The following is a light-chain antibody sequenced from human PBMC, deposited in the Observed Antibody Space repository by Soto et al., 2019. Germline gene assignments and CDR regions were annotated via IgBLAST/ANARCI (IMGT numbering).Light chain of an antibody. Sequence: IELTQSPGTLSFSPGERATLSCRASQSVSSSYLAWYQQKPGQAPRLLIYDASSRATGIPDRFSGSGSGTDFTLTISRLEPEDFAVYYCQQYGRSPWTFGQGTKVDI. J-gene: IGKJ1*01. CDR2: DAS. V-gene: IGKV3-20*01. CDR1: QSVSSSY. CDR3: QQYGRSPWT.